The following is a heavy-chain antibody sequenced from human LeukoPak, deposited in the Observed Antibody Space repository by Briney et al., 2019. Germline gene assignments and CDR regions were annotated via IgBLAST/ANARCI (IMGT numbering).Heavy chain of an antibody. D-gene: IGHD6-19*01. CDR2: IDASGGST. Sequence: PGGSLRLSCAASGFTFSSYAMTWVRQAPGKGLEWVSSIDASGGSTYYADSVKGRFTISRDNTKNTFFLQMNTLRAADTAVYYCAKGSCSGWYGWFAPWGQGTLVTVSS. J-gene: IGHJ5*02. V-gene: IGHV3-23*01. CDR1: GFTFSSYA. CDR3: AKGSCSGWYGWFAP.